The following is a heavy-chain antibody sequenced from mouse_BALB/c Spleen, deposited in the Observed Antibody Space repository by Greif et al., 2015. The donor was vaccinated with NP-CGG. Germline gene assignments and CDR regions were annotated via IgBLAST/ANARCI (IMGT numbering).Heavy chain of an antibody. D-gene: IGHD1-1*01. V-gene: IGHV5-17*02. CDR1: GFTFSSFG. CDR2: ISSGSSTI. J-gene: IGHJ1*01. CDR3: ARSDYYGSSYWYFDV. Sequence: EVNVVESGGGLVQPGGSRKLSCAASGFTFSSFGMHWVRQAPEKGLEWVAYISSGSSTIYYADTVKGRFTISRDNPKNTLFLQMTSLRSEDTAMYYCARSDYYGSSYWYFDVWGAGTTVTVPS.